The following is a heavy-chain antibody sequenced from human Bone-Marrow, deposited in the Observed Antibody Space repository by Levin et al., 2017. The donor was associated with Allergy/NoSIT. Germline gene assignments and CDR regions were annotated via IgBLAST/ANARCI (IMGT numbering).Heavy chain of an antibody. CDR3: ARVAQRMGGTDFEY. V-gene: IGHV1-18*01. Sequence: ASVKVSCKASGYTFTNYAITWVRQAPGQGLEWMGWVNIASDDINYVQKFQGRINMRSDISTDTAFLELWSLTSDDTAVYYCARVAQRMGGTDFEYWGQGTLVAVSS. D-gene: IGHD1-14*01. CDR2: VNIASDDI. CDR1: GYTFTNYA. J-gene: IGHJ4*02.